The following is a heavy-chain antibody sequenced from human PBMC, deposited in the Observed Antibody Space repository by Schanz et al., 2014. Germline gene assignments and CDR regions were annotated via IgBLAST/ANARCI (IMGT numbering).Heavy chain of an antibody. V-gene: IGHV1-2*02. CDR3: ARGGVLVLPPGTVKKGNDY. Sequence: QGLLVQYGGEVKKPGASVKVSCKASGYTFTAYYIHWVRHAPGQGLEWMGWLNPDSGETLYAQRFQGRVTLTRDTSIRTAYMDLRSLLSDDAAVYFCARGGVLVLPPGTVKKGNDYWGQGTLVTVSS. CDR1: GYTFTAYY. J-gene: IGHJ4*02. CDR2: LNPDSGET. D-gene: IGHD3-10*01.